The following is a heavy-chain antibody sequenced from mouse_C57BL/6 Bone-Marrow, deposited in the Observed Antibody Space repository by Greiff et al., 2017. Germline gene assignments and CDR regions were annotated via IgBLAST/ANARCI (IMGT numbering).Heavy chain of an antibody. Sequence: QVQLQQPGAELVMPGASVKLSCKASGYTFTSYWMHWVKQRPGQGLEWIGEIDPSDSYTNYNPKFKGKSTLTVDKSSSTAYMQISGLTSEDAAVYYCARGPYLPAMDYWGQGTSVTVSS. CDR1: GYTFTSYW. CDR2: IDPSDSYT. J-gene: IGHJ4*01. CDR3: ARGPYLPAMDY. V-gene: IGHV1-69*01.